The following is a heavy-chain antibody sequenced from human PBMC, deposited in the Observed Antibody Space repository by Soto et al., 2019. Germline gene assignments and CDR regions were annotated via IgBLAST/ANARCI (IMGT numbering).Heavy chain of an antibody. CDR3: ARDRGNRIDGSGIDY. D-gene: IGHD3-10*01. CDR2: IYYSGST. CDR1: GGSISSYY. Sequence: SETLSLTCTVSGGSISSYYWSWIRQPPGKGLEWIGYIYYSGSTNYNPSLKSRVTISVDTSKNQFSLKLSSVTAADTAVYYCARDRGNRIDGSGIDYWGQGTLVTVSS. V-gene: IGHV4-59*01. J-gene: IGHJ4*02.